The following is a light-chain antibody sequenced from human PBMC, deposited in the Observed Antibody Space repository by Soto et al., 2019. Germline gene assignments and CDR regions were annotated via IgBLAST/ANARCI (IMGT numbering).Light chain of an antibody. Sequence: QPVLTQSPSASASLGASVKLTCTLSSGHSSYAIAWHQQQPEKGPRYLMKLNSDGSHSKGDGIPDRCSGSSSGTERYLTISSLQSEDEADYYCQTWSTGIRVFGGGTKLTVL. J-gene: IGLJ3*02. CDR3: QTWSTGIRV. CDR2: LNSDGSH. V-gene: IGLV4-69*01. CDR1: SGHSSYA.